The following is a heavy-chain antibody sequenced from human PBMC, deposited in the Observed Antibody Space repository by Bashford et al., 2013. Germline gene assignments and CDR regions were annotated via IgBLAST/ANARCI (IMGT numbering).Heavy chain of an antibody. V-gene: IGHV1-2*02. CDR2: INPNPNSGAT. D-gene: IGHD1-26*01. Sequence: ASVKVSCKASGYTFTGYYIHWVRQVPGQGLEWMGWINPNPNSGATKSSQNFQGRVTMTRDTSISTAYMELSSLTSDDTAVYYCARDGPVVGVWNAFDVWGQGTVVTVS. CDR3: ARDGPVVGVWNAFDV. J-gene: IGHJ3*01. CDR1: GYTFTGYY.